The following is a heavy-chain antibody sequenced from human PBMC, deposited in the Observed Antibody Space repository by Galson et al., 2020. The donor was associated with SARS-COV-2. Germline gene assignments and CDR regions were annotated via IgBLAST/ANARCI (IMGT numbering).Heavy chain of an antibody. CDR2: IFSGGDT. CDR3: ARTVATSADAFDI. J-gene: IGHJ3*02. V-gene: IGHV4-31*03. D-gene: IGHD5-12*01. CDR1: GGSITTYGYY. Sequence: TLSLTCTVSGGSITTYGYYWSWIRQHPGEGLEWIGYIFSGGDTYYSPSLKSRVTISRDTSKNQFSLKMNSVTAADTAVYYCARTVATSADAFDIWGQGIVVSVSS.